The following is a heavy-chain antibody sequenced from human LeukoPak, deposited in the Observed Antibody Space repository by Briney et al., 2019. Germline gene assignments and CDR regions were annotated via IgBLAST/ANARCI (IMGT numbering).Heavy chain of an antibody. V-gene: IGHV4-59*08. CDR3: ARLFGYSHEYYFDY. CDR1: GGSISSYY. J-gene: IGHJ4*02. Sequence: SETLSLTCTVSGGSISSYYWSWIRQPPGKGLEWIGYIYYSGSTNYNPSLKSRVTISVDTSKNQFSLKLSSVTAADTAVYYCARLFGYSHEYYFDYWGQGTLVTVSS. CDR2: IYYSGST. D-gene: IGHD5-18*01.